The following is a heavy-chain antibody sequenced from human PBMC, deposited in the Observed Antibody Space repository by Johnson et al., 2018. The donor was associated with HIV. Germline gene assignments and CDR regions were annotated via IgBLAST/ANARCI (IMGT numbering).Heavy chain of an antibody. V-gene: IGHV3-66*01. D-gene: IGHD5-24*01. Sequence: VQLVDSGGGLVQPGGSLRLSCAASGFSVSSNYMTWVRQAPGKGLAWVSVLFSGGDTYYADSVRGRFTISRDNSKNTLYLQMNSLRAEDTAVYYCARACRDGYTCDVYDIWGQGTMVTVSS. CDR2: LFSGGDT. J-gene: IGHJ3*02. CDR1: GFSVSSNY. CDR3: ARACRDGYTCDVYDI.